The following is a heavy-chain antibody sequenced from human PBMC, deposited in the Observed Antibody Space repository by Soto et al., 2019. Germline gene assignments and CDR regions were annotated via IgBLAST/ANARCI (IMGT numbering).Heavy chain of an antibody. J-gene: IGHJ6*03. CDR1: GFTFSSYA. CDR2: ISGSGGST. Sequence: GGSLRLSCAASGFTFSSYAMSWVRQAPGKGLEWVSAISGSGGSTYYADSVKGRFTISRDNSKNTLYLQMNSLRAEDTAVYYCAKEYQLLLIFPLGFASNPYYMDVWGKGTTVTVSS. CDR3: AKEYQLLLIFPLGFASNPYYMDV. V-gene: IGHV3-23*01. D-gene: IGHD2-2*01.